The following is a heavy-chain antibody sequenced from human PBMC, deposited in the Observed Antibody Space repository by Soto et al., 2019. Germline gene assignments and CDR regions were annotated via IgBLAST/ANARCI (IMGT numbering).Heavy chain of an antibody. V-gene: IGHV4-59*01. J-gene: IGHJ4*02. CDR2: IYSSGST. CDR3: ARFSGWSSAFDF. CDR1: GGSISSYY. Sequence: SETLSLTCTVSGGSISSYYWTWIRQPPGKGLEWIGYIYSSGSTNYNPSLKSRVTISVDTSKNEVSLKLTSVTAADTAIYYCARFSGWSSAFDFWGPGTPVTV. D-gene: IGHD6-19*01.